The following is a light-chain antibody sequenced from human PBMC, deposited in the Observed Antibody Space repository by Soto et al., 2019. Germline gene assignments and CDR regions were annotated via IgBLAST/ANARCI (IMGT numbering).Light chain of an antibody. J-gene: IGLJ1*01. CDR1: RSDVGVYNY. Sequence: QSALTQPASVSGSPGQSITISCTGTRSDVGVYNYVSWYQQHPGKAPKLIIYEVSNRPSGVSNRFSGSKSGNTASLTISGLQAEDEADYYCSSYTSSSTYVFGTGTKLTVL. V-gene: IGLV2-14*01. CDR2: EVS. CDR3: SSYTSSSTYV.